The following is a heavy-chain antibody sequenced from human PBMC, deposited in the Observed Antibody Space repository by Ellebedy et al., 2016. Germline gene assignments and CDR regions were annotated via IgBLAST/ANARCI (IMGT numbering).Heavy chain of an antibody. CDR2: ISYDGSNK. Sequence: GESLKISCAASGFTFSSYGMHWVRQAPGKGLEWVAVISYDGSNKYYADSVKGRFTISRDNSKNTLYLQMNSLRAEDTAVYYCAREGRLQLVRGYYYYSMDVWGRGTTVTVSS. D-gene: IGHD3-10*01. CDR1: GFTFSSYG. V-gene: IGHV3-33*05. CDR3: AREGRLQLVRGYYYYSMDV. J-gene: IGHJ6*02.